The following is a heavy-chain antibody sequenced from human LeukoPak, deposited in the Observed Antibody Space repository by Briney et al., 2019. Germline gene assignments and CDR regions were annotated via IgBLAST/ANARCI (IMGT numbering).Heavy chain of an antibody. CDR3: AREYYYDSSGYKPGDY. Sequence: ASVKVSCKASGYTFTSYGISWVRQAPGQGLEWMGWISAYNGNTNYAQKLQGRVTMTTDTSTSTAYMELRSLRSDDTAVYYRAREYYYDSSGYKPGDYWGQGTLVTVSS. CDR2: ISAYNGNT. V-gene: IGHV1-18*01. D-gene: IGHD3-22*01. CDR1: GYTFTSYG. J-gene: IGHJ4*02.